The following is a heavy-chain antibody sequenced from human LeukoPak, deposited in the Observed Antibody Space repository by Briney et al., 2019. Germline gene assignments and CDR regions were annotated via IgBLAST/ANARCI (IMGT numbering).Heavy chain of an antibody. Sequence: PSETLSLTCTVSGGSISSSSYYWGWIRQPPGKGLEWIGSIYYSGSTYYNPSLKSRVTISVDTSKNQFSLKLSSVTAADTAVYYCARRSDYYDSSPVDYWGQGTLVTVSS. CDR1: GGSISSSSYY. CDR2: IYYSGST. CDR3: ARRSDYYDSSPVDY. D-gene: IGHD3-22*01. J-gene: IGHJ4*02. V-gene: IGHV4-39*07.